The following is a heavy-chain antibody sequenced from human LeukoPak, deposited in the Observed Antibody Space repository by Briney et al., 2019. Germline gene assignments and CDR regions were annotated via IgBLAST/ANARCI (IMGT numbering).Heavy chain of an antibody. J-gene: IGHJ4*02. CDR1: GFTLSSYW. CDR3: ARDVGGYYDSSGYL. Sequence: GGSLRLSCAASGFTLSSYWMSWVRQAPGKGREWVANIKQDGSEKYYVDSVKGRFTISRDNAKNSLYLQMNSLRAEDTAVYYCARDVGGYYDSSGYLWGQGTLVTVSS. D-gene: IGHD3-22*01. V-gene: IGHV3-7*01. CDR2: IKQDGSEK.